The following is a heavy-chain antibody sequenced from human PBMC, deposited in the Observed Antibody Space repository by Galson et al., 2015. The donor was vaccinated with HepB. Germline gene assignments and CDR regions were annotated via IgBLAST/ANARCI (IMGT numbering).Heavy chain of an antibody. CDR3: AKERYSIAAAAELDY. V-gene: IGHV3-30*18. J-gene: IGHJ4*02. CDR2: ISYDGSNK. D-gene: IGHD6-13*01. Sequence: SLRLSCAASGFTFSSYGMHWVRQAPGKGLEWVAVISYDGSNKYYADSVKGRFTISRDNSKNTLYLQMNSLRAEDTAVYYCAKERYSIAAAAELDYWGQGTLVTVSS. CDR1: GFTFSSYG.